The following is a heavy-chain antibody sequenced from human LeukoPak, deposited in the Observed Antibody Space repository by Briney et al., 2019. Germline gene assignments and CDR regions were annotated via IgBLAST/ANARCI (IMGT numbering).Heavy chain of an antibody. J-gene: IGHJ4*02. CDR2: INPNSGGT. CDR1: GYTFTAYS. V-gene: IGHV1-2*02. CDR3: ARLVPNWNDENY. D-gene: IGHD1-1*01. Sequence: ASVKVSCKASGYTFTAYSMYWVRQAPGQGLEWMGWINPNSGGTNYAQKFQGRVTMTRDPSISTAYMELSRLRSDDTAVYYCARLVPNWNDENYWGQGTLVTVSS.